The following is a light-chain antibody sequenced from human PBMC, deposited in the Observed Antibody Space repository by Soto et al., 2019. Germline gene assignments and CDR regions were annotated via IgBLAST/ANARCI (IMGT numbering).Light chain of an antibody. CDR2: AAS. J-gene: IGKJ1*01. V-gene: IGKV1-39*01. CDR1: QSISSY. CDR3: QQSYSTPRT. Sequence: DIQMTQSPSSLSASVGDRVTMRCRASQSISSYLNWYQQKPGKAPKLLIYAASSLQSGVPSRFSGSGSGTDFTLTISSLQPEDFATYYCQQSYSTPRTFGQGTKVDIK.